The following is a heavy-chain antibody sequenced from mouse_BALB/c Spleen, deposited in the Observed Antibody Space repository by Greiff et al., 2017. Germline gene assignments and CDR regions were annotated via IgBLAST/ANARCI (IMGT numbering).Heavy chain of an antibody. D-gene: IGHD2-1*01. CDR3: ARPYGNYRFAY. CDR2: INPGSGGT. V-gene: IGHV1-54*01. J-gene: IGHJ3*01. CDR1: GYAFTNYL. Sequence: VQLQQSGAELVRPGTSVKVSCEASGYAFTNYLIEWVKQRPGQGLEWIGVINPGSGGTNYNEKFKGKATLTADKSSSTAYMQLSSLTSDDSAVYFCARPYGNYRFAYWGQGTLVTVSA.